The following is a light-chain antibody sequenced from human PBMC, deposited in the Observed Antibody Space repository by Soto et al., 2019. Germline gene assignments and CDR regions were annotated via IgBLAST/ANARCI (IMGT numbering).Light chain of an antibody. J-gene: IGKJ3*01. V-gene: IGKV1-5*01. CDR2: DAS. CDR3: QHRV. CDR1: QDISTW. Sequence: DIQMTQSPSTLSASVGDSVTITCRASQDISTWLAWYQQRPGKAPHLLIYDASRLQSGVPSRFSGSASGTEFTLPVSSLQPDDFATYYCQHRVFGPGTKVDIK.